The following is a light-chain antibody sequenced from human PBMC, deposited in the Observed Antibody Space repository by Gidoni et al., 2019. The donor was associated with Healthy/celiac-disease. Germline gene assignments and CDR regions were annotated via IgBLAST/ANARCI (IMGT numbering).Light chain of an antibody. Sequence: EIVLTQSPDFQSVTPNERVTITCRASRSIGSSLHWYQQKPNQSPKLLIKYASQSFSGVPTRFSGRGSGTAFTLTIKSLEVEDAATYYCHQTSSFPYTFGQGTKLEI. V-gene: IGKV6-21*01. CDR1: RSIGSS. J-gene: IGKJ2*01. CDR2: YAS. CDR3: HQTSSFPYT.